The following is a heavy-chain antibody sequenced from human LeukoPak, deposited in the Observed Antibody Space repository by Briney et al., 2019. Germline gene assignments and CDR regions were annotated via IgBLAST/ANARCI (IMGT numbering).Heavy chain of an antibody. Sequence: SETLSLTCTVSGDSIITSRYYWGWIRQPPGKGLEWVGSVYYSGSTYYNPSLKSRVVTSVDTSKKQFFLKVTSVTAADTAVYYCARVTSSGGVDNWGQGTLVTVSS. V-gene: IGHV4-39*07. CDR1: GDSIITSRYY. D-gene: IGHD2-21*02. CDR3: ARVTSSGGVDN. J-gene: IGHJ4*02. CDR2: VYYSGST.